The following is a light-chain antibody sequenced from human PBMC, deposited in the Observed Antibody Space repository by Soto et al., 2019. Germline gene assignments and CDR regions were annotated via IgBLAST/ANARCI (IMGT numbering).Light chain of an antibody. CDR3: QQYGSSQWT. V-gene: IGKV3-20*01. Sequence: EIVLTQSPGTLSLSPGERATHSCRVSQSVSSSYLAWYQQKPGQAPRLLIYGVSSRATGIPDRFSGSGSGTDFTLTISRLEPEDFAVYYCQQYGSSQWTFGQGTKVDIK. CDR1: QSVSSSY. J-gene: IGKJ1*01. CDR2: GVS.